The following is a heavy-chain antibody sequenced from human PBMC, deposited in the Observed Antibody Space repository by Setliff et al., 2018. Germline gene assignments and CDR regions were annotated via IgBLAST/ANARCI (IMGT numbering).Heavy chain of an antibody. D-gene: IGHD5-18*01. Sequence: PSQTLSLTCAVYGGSFSGYYWSWIRQPPGKGLEWIGEIXXXXXXXXXXXXXXXXXISXXXXKNQFSLKLSSVAAADTAVYYCARGGYSYGHHYYYYMDVWGKGTTVTVSS. V-gene: IGHV4-34*01. CDR2: IXXXXXX. J-gene: IGHJ6*03. CDR1: GGSFSGYY. CDR3: ARGGYSYGHHYYYYMDV.